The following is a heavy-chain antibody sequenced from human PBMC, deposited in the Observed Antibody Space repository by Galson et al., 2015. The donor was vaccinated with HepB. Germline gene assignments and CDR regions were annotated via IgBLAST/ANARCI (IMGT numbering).Heavy chain of an antibody. Sequence: SLRLSCAASGYIFSGYGMYWVRQAPGKGLEWVAGIYFDGSHKYYAESVKGRFTISRDNSKNTLYLQMNSLRAEDTAVYYCARAPGDLVATHGDLWGQGTLVTVSS. D-gene: IGHD5-12*01. CDR3: ARAPGDLVATHGDL. CDR1: GYIFSGYG. CDR2: IYFDGSHK. J-gene: IGHJ5*02. V-gene: IGHV3-33*01.